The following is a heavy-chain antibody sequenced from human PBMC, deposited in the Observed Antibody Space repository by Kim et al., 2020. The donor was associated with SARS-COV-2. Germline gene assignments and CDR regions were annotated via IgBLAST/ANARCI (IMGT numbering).Heavy chain of an antibody. Sequence: SETLSLTCSVVGGYLVDYYWSWIRQPPGKGLEWIGYIYYSGSINYNPSLNNRVTMSVDTSKHQVSLKLNSVTAADTAIYYCARHFQTRWYFDLWGRGTL. V-gene: IGHV4-59*08. J-gene: IGHJ2*01. CDR2: IYYSGSI. CDR3: ARHFQTRWYFDL. CDR1: GGYLVDYY.